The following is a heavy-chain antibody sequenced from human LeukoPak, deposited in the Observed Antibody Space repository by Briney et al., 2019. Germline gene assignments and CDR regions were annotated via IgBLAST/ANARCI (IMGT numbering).Heavy chain of an antibody. Sequence: GGSLRLSCAVSGLTFNNSAMSWVRQAPGKGLEWVSAISVGSDVIYYADSVKGRFAISRDNSKNTLYLQMNSLRAEDTAVYYCAKDFVGAREDYWGQGTLVTVSS. J-gene: IGHJ4*02. CDR2: ISVGSDVI. CDR3: AKDFVGAREDY. D-gene: IGHD1-26*01. V-gene: IGHV3-23*01. CDR1: GLTFNNSA.